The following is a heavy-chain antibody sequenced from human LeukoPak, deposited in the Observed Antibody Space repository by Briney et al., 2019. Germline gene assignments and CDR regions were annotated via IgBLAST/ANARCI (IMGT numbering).Heavy chain of an antibody. D-gene: IGHD5-24*01. Sequence: PSETLSLTCTVSGGSISSSSYYWGWIRQPPGKGLEWIGSIYYSGSTYYNPSLKSRVTISVDTSKNQFSLKLSSVTAADTAVYYCARAVGYKGFLDYWGHGTLVTVSS. J-gene: IGHJ4*01. V-gene: IGHV4-39*07. CDR1: GGSISSSSYY. CDR3: ARAVGYKGFLDY. CDR2: IYYSGST.